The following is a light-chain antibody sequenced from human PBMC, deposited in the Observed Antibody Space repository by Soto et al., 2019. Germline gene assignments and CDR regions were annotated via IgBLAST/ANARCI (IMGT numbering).Light chain of an antibody. Sequence: EIVMTQSPTTLSVSPGQRATLSCRASQSLGTNLAWYQQKPGQAPRLLIYGASTRATGIPARFSGTGSGTEFTLTISSLQSEDFAIYYCQQYHIWPPWTCGQRTRVEIK. CDR3: QQYHIWPPWT. V-gene: IGKV3-15*01. J-gene: IGKJ1*01. CDR2: GAS. CDR1: QSLGTN.